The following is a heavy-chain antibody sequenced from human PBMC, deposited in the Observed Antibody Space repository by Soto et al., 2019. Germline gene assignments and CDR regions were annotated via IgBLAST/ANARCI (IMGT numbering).Heavy chain of an antibody. D-gene: IGHD3-10*01. Sequence: EVQLLESGGGLVQPGGSLRLSCAASGFTFSSCAMTWVRQAPGKGLEWVSHISGGGHSTDYADSLKGRFTISRDNSKNTLYLQINSLRAEDTAVYYCAKDFYGSGNYYSLALDYWGQGTLVTVSS. V-gene: IGHV3-23*01. CDR3: AKDFYGSGNYYSLALDY. CDR1: GFTFSSCA. J-gene: IGHJ4*02. CDR2: ISGGGHST.